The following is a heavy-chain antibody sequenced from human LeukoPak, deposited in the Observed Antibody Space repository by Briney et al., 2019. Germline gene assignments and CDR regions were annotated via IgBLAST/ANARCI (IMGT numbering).Heavy chain of an antibody. Sequence: GGSLRLSCAASGFTFSSHWMHWVRQAPGKGLVWVSRINFDGSSTNYADSVKGRFTISRDNAKDTLYLQINSLRAEDTAVYYCARGITGMYYYDPWGQGTLVTVSS. CDR1: GFTFSSHW. CDR3: ARGITGMYYYDP. D-gene: IGHD3-10*01. CDR2: INFDGSST. V-gene: IGHV3-74*01. J-gene: IGHJ5*02.